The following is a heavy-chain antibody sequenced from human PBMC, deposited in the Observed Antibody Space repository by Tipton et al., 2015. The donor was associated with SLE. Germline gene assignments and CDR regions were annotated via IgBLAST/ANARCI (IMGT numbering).Heavy chain of an antibody. D-gene: IGHD3-10*01. CDR3: ARDSRMVRGVNFDY. V-gene: IGHV3-7*01. CDR2: IKYDESER. CDR1: GFRFSDYW. J-gene: IGHJ4*02. Sequence: SLRLSCAASGFRFSDYWMSWVRHSPEKGLEWVAHIKYDESERYYVGSLKGRFSISRDNAKNSLYLQMSSLRAEDTAVYYCARDSRMVRGVNFDYWGQGTLVTVSS.